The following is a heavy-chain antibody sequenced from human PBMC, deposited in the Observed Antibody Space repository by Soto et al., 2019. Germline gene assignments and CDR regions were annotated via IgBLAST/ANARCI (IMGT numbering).Heavy chain of an antibody. CDR1: GYRLDAAW. J-gene: IGHJ4*02. CDR3: ARQITYFCDF. CDR2: IKPGGSDL. V-gene: IGHV5-51*01. D-gene: IGHD1-26*01. Sequence: EVQLVQSGAEVKKPGESLKISCKGVGYRLDAAWIGWVRQMPGKGLEWMGIIKPGGSDLRYSPSFRGQVTISADAAVNTAYLQWDSLKASDTAMYYCARQITYFCDFWGQGTLVTVSS.